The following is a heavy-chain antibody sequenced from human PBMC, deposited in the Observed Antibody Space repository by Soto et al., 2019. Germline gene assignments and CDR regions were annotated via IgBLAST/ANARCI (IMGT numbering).Heavy chain of an antibody. V-gene: IGHV3-48*01. CDR1: GFILSDCA. D-gene: IGHD3-3*01. J-gene: IGHJ4*02. CDR3: AKDRDYDFWSGSDY. CDR2: ISSSGSII. Sequence: GGSLRLSCATSGFILSDCAMNWVRQAPGKGLEWVSDISSSGSIIDYADSVKGRFTVSRDNYRNTLYLEMNSLRAEDTAIYYCAKDRDYDFWSGSDYWGQGTLVTVSS.